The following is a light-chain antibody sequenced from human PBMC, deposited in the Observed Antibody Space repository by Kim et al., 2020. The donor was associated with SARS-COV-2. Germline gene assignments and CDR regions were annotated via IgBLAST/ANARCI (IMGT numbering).Light chain of an antibody. J-gene: IGLJ2*01. V-gene: IGLV2-14*03. CDR3: RSYRSDNTVV. Sequence: GQSITISCTGTSSDVGGSNYISWYQQYPGKAPKVIIYDVSKRPSGVSNRFSGSKSGYTASLTISGLQAEDEADYYCRSYRSDNTVVFGAGTQLTVL. CDR2: DVS. CDR1: SSDVGGSNY.